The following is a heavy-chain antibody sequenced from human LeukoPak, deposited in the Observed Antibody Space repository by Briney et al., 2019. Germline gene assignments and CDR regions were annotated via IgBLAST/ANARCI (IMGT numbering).Heavy chain of an antibody. D-gene: IGHD2/OR15-2a*01. J-gene: IGHJ1*01. V-gene: IGHV4-61*01. CDR1: GYSISSGYY. Sequence: PSETLSLTCTVSGYSISSGYYGSWIRQPPGKGLEWIGYFSYRGTTHHNPSHYNPSLKTRVTISGDTSKNQPSLKMTSVTAADTAVYYCARGQYEFLDGHWGQGTLVTVSS. CDR3: ARGQYEFLDGH. CDR2: FSYRGTT.